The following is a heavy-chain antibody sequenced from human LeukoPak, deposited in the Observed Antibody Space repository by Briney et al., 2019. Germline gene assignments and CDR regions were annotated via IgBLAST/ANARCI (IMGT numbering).Heavy chain of an antibody. J-gene: IGHJ5*02. Sequence: GGSLRLSCAAPGFTFSGSAMHWVRQASGKGLEWVGRIRSKDNSYSTASAASVKGRFTISRDDSKNTAYLQMNSLKTEDTAVYYCTRQDLVRFLEWYWFDPWGQGTLVTVSS. D-gene: IGHD3-3*01. CDR2: IRSKDNSYST. CDR3: TRQDLVRFLEWYWFDP. V-gene: IGHV3-73*01. CDR1: GFTFSGSA.